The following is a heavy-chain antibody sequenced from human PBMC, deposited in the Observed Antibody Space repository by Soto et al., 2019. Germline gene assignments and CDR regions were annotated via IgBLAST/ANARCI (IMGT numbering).Heavy chain of an antibody. D-gene: IGHD5-18*01. V-gene: IGHV1-46*01. J-gene: IGHJ6*02. CDR3: ARAGVDTAMVSSAGMDV. CDR2: INPSGGST. CDR1: GYTFTSYY. Sequence: GASVKVSCKASGYTFTSYYMHWVRQAPGQGLEWMGIINPSGGSTSYAQKFQGRVTMTRDTSTSTVYMELSSLRSEDTAVYYCARAGVDTAMVSSAGMDVWGQGTTVTVSS.